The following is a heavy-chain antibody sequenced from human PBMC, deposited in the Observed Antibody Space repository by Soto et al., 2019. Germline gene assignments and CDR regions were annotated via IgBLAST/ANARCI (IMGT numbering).Heavy chain of an antibody. CDR2: IWSAGLI. CDR3: AREAPMDV. J-gene: IGHJ6*02. Sequence: GGALRLSCAASGFTVSSKYMSWVRQAPGKGLEWVSVIWSAGLIYYADSVRGRFTISRDISKNILYLEMTSLRADDTAVYYCAREAPMDVWGQGTTVTVSS. V-gene: IGHV3-53*01. CDR1: GFTVSSKY.